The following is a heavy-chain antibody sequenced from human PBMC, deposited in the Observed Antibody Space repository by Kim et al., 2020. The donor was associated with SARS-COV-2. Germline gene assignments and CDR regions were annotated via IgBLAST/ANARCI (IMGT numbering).Heavy chain of an antibody. J-gene: IGHJ4*02. CDR1: GFTFSGSA. CDR3: SSEGQVLN. Sequence: GGSLRLSCAASGFTFSGSAIHWVRQASGKGLEWVARIRSKSNNYATGYAVSVKGRFTVSRDDSKNTAYLQMNNLQAEDTAVYYCSSEGQVLNWGQGTLVTVSS. CDR2: IRSKSNNYAT. V-gene: IGHV3-73*01.